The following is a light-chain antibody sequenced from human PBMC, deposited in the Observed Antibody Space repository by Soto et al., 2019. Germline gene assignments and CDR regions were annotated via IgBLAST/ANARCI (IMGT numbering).Light chain of an antibody. CDR3: LQHNSYPWA. CDR2: AAS. J-gene: IGKJ1*01. V-gene: IGKV1-17*01. Sequence: DIQMTQSPSSLSASVGDRVTITCRASQGIRNXXXXXXXXPXXAPKRLISAASSLQSGVPSRFSGSGSGTEFTLTISSLQPEDFTNYYCLQHNSYPWAFGQGTKVEIK. CDR1: QGIRNX.